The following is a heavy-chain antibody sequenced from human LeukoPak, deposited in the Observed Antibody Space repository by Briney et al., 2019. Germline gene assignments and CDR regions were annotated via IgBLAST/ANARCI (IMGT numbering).Heavy chain of an antibody. J-gene: IGHJ4*02. D-gene: IGHD2-2*01. V-gene: IGHV5-10-1*01. CDR2: IDPSDSCT. CDR1: GYSFTSYW. CDR3: ATLAGDCSSTSCYAGGRDY. Sequence: GESLKISCKGSGYSFTSYWISWVRQMPGKGLEWMGRIDPSDSCTNYSPSFQGHVTISADKSISTAYLQWSSLKASDTAMYYCATLAGDCSSTSCYAGGRDYWGQGTLVTVSS.